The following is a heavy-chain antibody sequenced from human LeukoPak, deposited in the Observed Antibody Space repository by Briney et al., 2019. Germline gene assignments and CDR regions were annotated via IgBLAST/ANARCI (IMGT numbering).Heavy chain of an antibody. V-gene: IGHV3-30*02. CDR3: AKRYSSSWSTPLFDY. J-gene: IGHJ4*02. CDR1: GFTFSSYG. D-gene: IGHD6-13*01. CDR2: IRYDGSNK. Sequence: GGSLRLSCAASGFTFSSYGMHWVRQAPGKGLEWVAFIRYDGSNKYYADSVKGRFTISRDNSKNTLYLQMNSLRAEDTAVYYCAKRYSSSWSTPLFDYWGQGTLVTVSS.